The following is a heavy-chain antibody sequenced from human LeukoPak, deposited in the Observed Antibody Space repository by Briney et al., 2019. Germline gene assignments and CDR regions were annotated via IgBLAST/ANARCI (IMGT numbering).Heavy chain of an antibody. Sequence: PGGSLRLSCAASGFTFSSYAMYWVRQAPGKGLEWVAVISYDGSDKFYADSVKGRFTISRDGSKNTLYLQMNSLRPEDTAVYYCARARPSMWIDYWGQGTLVTVSS. V-gene: IGHV3-30*04. CDR1: GFTFSSYA. CDR2: ISYDGSDK. CDR3: ARARPSMWIDY. J-gene: IGHJ4*02. D-gene: IGHD5-12*01.